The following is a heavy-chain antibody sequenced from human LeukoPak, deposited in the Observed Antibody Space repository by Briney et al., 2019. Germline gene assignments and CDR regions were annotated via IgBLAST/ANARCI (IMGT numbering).Heavy chain of an antibody. CDR3: AKDRGGFGESEIDY. J-gene: IGHJ4*02. CDR2: MSYDETTN. Sequence: GGSLRLSCAASGFTFRSYAMHWVRQAPGKGLEWVAVMSYDETTNNYADSVKGRFTISRDNSKNTLYLQMNSLRAEDTAVYYCAKDRGGFGESEIDYWGQGTLVTVSS. V-gene: IGHV3-30*04. D-gene: IGHD3-10*01. CDR1: GFTFRSYA.